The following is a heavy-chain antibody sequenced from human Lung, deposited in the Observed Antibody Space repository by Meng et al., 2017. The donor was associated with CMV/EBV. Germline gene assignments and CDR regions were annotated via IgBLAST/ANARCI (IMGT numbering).Heavy chain of an antibody. J-gene: IGHJ6*02. CDR3: ARQAGYQQRYYYYPMDV. V-gene: IGHV5-51*01. CDR1: GYSFTNYW. Sequence: GEXXKISCKGLGYSFTNYWIGWVRQMPGKGLEWLGIIYPDDSDTRYSPSFQGQVTISADRSISTAYLQWSSLKASDSAMYYCARQAGYQQRYYYYPMDVWGQGXTVTVSS. D-gene: IGHD2-2*01. CDR2: IYPDDSDT.